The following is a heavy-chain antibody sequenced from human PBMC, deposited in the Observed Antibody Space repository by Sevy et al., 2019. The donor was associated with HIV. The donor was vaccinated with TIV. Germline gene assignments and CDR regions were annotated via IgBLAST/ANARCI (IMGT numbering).Heavy chain of an antibody. CDR2: ISDGGGTT. J-gene: IGHJ3*02. CDR1: GFTFRNYV. Sequence: GGSLRLSCAASGFTFRNYVMNWVRQPPGKGLEWVSVISDGGGTTYYADSVKGRFTISRDDSKSTLYLQMNSPRVEDTAVYFCAKRVAGALAALDIWGQWTMVTVSS. CDR3: AKRVAGALAALDI. V-gene: IGHV3-23*01. D-gene: IGHD3-10*01.